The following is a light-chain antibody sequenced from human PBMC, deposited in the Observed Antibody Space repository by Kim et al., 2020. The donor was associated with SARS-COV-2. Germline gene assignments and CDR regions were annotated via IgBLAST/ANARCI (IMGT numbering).Light chain of an antibody. CDR2: DVS. CDR3: SSWAGSSTRYV. CDR1: SSDVGGYNY. J-gene: IGLJ1*01. V-gene: IGLV2-14*03. Sequence: QSITISCTGTSSDVGGYNYVSWYQQHPGKAPKVMIYDVSNRPSGVYDRFSGSKSGNTASLTISGLQAEDEADYYCSSWAGSSTRYVFGTGTKVTVL.